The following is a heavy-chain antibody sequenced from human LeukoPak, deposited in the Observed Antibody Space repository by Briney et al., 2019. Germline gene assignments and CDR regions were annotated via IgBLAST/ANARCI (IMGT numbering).Heavy chain of an antibody. CDR2: LYSIGST. D-gene: IGHD4-17*01. CDR1: GGSISSGAYY. V-gene: IGHV4-31*11. Sequence: PSQTLSLTCAVSGGSISSGAYYWSWIRQHPGKGLEWIGYLYSIGSTYYNPSLKSRVTISVDTSKNQVSLKMSSVTAADTAVYYCARDSSGDYWYFGLWGRGTLVTVSS. J-gene: IGHJ2*01. CDR3: ARDSSGDYWYFGL.